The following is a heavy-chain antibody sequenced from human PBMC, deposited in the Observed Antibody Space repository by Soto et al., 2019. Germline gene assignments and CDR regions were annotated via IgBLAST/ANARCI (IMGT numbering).Heavy chain of an antibody. J-gene: IGHJ4*02. V-gene: IGHV1-69*18. D-gene: IGHD5-18*01. CDR1: GGTFSDYA. CDR3: VTAASYTALYFDS. Sequence: QVQLVQSGAEVKKPGSSVKVSCKASGGTFSDYAITWVRQAPGQGLEWMGTISPIFGTANYAQKLQGRVTITAYESTRTAYLELRGLRSKETALYYCVTAASYTALYFDSWGQETLVTVSS. CDR2: ISPIFGTA.